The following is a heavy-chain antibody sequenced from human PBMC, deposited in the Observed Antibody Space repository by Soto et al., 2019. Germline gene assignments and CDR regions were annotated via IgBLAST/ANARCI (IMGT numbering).Heavy chain of an antibody. V-gene: IGHV4-61*01. CDR3: ARAGASGYYFFAFDI. Sequence: SETLSLTCTVSGGSVSSGSYYWSWIRQPPGKGLEWIGYIYYSGSTNYNPSLNSRVTISVDTSKNQFSLKLSSVTSADTAVYYCARAGASGYYFFAFDIWGQGTMVTVSS. CDR2: IYYSGST. J-gene: IGHJ3*02. CDR1: GGSVSSGSYY. D-gene: IGHD3-22*01.